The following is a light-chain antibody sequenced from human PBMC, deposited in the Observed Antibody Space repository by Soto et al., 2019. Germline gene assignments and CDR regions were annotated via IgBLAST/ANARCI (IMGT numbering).Light chain of an antibody. V-gene: IGKV3-20*01. Sequence: EIVLTQSPGTLSLSPGERVTLSCRASQSVGTSWLAWYQQKPGQSPRLLIYSTSSRATGIPDRFSGSGSETDFALTISRLEHEDSAVYYCQQYASSQWTFGQGTKVEIK. CDR3: QQYASSQWT. CDR2: STS. J-gene: IGKJ1*01. CDR1: QSVGTSW.